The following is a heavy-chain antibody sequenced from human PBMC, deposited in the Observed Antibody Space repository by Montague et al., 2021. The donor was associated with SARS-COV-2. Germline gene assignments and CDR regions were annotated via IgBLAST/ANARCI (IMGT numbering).Heavy chain of an antibody. V-gene: IGHV3-9*01. Sequence: SLSLPFAASGFSVDNSDMHWVRQAPGKGLEWVSGFSWKGHSIGYAASVEGRFTISRDSGKNSLYLQMNSLTVEDTALYYCAKDLNSAVAGPTMGHWGQGTLVTVSS. J-gene: IGHJ4*02. D-gene: IGHD6-19*01. CDR1: GFSVDNSD. CDR2: FSWKGHSI. CDR3: AKDLNSAVAGPTMGH.